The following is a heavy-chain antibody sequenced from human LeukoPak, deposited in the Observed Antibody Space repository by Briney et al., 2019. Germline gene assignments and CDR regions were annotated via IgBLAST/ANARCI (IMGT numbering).Heavy chain of an antibody. D-gene: IGHD3-22*01. CDR1: GFTFDDYA. CDR3: RDGYYDSSPSDY. Sequence: GGSLRLSCAASGFTFDDYAMPWVRQAPGKGLEWVSGISWNSGSIGYADSVKGRFTISRDNAKNSLYLQMNSLRAEDTALSKGRDGYYDSSPSDYWGQGTLVTVSS. CDR2: ISWNSGSI. V-gene: IGHV3-9*01. J-gene: IGHJ4*02.